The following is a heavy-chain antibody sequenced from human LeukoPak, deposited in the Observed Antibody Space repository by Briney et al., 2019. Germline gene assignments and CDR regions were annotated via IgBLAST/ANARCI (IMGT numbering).Heavy chain of an antibody. V-gene: IGHV3-21*01. CDR3: VRDRGSYRPIDY. CDR2: ISSSGTYI. CDR1: TFTFSSYN. J-gene: IGHJ4*02. Sequence: GGSLRLSCAASTFTFSSYNMNWVRQAPGKGLEWVSSISSSGTYIYYRDSVKGRFTISRDNAENLLYLEMNSLRVEDTAIYYCVRDRGSYRPIDYWGQGTLVTVSS. D-gene: IGHD1-26*01.